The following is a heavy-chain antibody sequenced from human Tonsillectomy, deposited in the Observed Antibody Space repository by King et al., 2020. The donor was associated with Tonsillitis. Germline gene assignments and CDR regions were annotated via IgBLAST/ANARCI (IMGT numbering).Heavy chain of an antibody. V-gene: IGHV1-46*01. D-gene: IGHD1-26*01. CDR3: ARGGVGTTLYYFDF. CDR2: ISPSGGST. J-gene: IGHJ4*02. Sequence: QLVQSGAEVKKPGASVKVSCKASGYTFTIYYMHWVRQAPGQGLEWMGIISPSGGSTTYAQKFQGRVTMTRDTSTSTVYMELSSLRSEDTTVYYCARGGVGTTLYYFDFWGQGTLVTVSS. CDR1: GYTFTIYY.